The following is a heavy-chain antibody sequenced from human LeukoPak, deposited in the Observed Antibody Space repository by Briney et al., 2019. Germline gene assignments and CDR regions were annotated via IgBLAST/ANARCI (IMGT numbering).Heavy chain of an antibody. CDR1: GGSISSSSYY. CDR2: IYYSGST. Sequence: SETLSLTCTVSGGSISSSSYYWGWIRQPPGKGLEWIGSIYYSGSTYYNPSLKSRVTISVDTSKNQFSLKLSSVTAADTAVYYCARGKGATLAFDIWGQGTMVTVSS. D-gene: IGHD5-12*01. J-gene: IGHJ3*02. CDR3: ARGKGATLAFDI. V-gene: IGHV4-39*07.